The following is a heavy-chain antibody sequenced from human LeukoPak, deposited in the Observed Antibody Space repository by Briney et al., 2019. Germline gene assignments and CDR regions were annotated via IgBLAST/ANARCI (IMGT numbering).Heavy chain of an antibody. CDR2: IYSGGST. CDR1: GFTVSSNY. V-gene: IGHV3-53*01. CDR3: ALRYYDSSGYRSFDY. D-gene: IGHD3-22*01. J-gene: IGHJ4*02. Sequence: PGGSLRLSCAASGFTVSSNYMSWVRQAPGKGLEWVSVIYSGGSTYYADSVKGRFTISRDNSKNTLYLQMNSLRAEDTAVYYCALRYYDSSGYRSFDYWGQGTLVTVSS.